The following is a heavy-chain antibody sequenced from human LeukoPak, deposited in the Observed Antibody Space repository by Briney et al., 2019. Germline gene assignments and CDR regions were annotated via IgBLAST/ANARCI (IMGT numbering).Heavy chain of an antibody. Sequence: PSETLSLTCTVSGGSISSGGYYWSWIRQPPGKGLEWIGYIYHSGSTYYNPSLKSRVTISVDRSKNQFSLKLSSVTAADTAVYYCARELLGIDYWGQGTLVTVSS. CDR3: ARELLGIDY. V-gene: IGHV4-30-2*01. CDR2: IYHSGST. J-gene: IGHJ4*02. CDR1: GGSISSGGYY. D-gene: IGHD3-10*01.